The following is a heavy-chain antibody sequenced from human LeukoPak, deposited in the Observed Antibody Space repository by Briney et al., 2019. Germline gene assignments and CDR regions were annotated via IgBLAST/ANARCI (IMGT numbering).Heavy chain of an antibody. V-gene: IGHV4-31*03. CDR3: ARFIVVVPAAMSPSFDY. Sequence: SQTLSLTCTVSSGSISSGGYYWTWSRQHPGEVLDWNGYIYYSGSTYYHPALKSRVTISVDTSKNHFSLNLRYVTAADTAVYYCARFIVVVPAAMSPSFDYWGQGTPVTVSS. CDR1: SGSISSGGYY. J-gene: IGHJ4*02. D-gene: IGHD2-2*01. CDR2: IYYSGST.